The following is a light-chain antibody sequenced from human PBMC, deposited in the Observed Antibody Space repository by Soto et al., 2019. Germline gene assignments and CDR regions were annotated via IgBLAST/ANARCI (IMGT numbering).Light chain of an antibody. CDR3: QRYDGY. CDR2: GAS. Sequence: DTQMTQSPSTLSASVGDTVTITCRARQNINNWLAWYQQKPEKVPKLLIYGASTLEDGVPSRFSGSRSGTEFTLPINSLQPDDFATYYCQRYDGYFGQGTRLEIK. CDR1: QNINNW. V-gene: IGKV1-5*01. J-gene: IGKJ5*01.